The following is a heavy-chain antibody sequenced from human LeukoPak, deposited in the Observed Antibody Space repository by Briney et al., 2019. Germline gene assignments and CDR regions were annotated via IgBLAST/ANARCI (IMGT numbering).Heavy chain of an antibody. CDR2: IYPGDSDT. J-gene: IGHJ6*02. V-gene: IGHV5-51*01. Sequence: GESLKISCKGSGYSFTSYWIGWVRQMPGKGLEWMGIIYPGDSDTRYSPSFQGQATISADKSISTAYLQWSSLKASDTAMYYCARVDISNHQGYYYYGMDVWGQGTTVTVSS. D-gene: IGHD3/OR15-3a*01. CDR3: ARVDISNHQGYYYYGMDV. CDR1: GYSFTSYW.